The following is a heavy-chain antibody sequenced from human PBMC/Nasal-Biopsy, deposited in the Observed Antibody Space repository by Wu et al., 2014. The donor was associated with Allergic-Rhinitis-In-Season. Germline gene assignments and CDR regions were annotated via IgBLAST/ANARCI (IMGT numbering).Heavy chain of an antibody. CDR2: LVGLNGKT. Sequence: LRLSCAASGFTFNIYAMNWVRQAPGKGLEWVAGLVGLNGKTFYADSVRGRFTISRDNSKNTLSLQMNNLRVEDTAVYYCVRGTSNWPGLDYWGQGALVTVSS. D-gene: IGHD6-13*01. V-gene: IGHV3-23*01. J-gene: IGHJ4*02. CDR1: GFTFNIYA. CDR3: VRGTSNWPGLDY.